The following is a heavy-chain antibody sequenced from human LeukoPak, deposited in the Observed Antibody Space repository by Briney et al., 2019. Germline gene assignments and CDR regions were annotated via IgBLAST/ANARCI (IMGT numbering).Heavy chain of an antibody. CDR3: VRTPPNWGADY. J-gene: IGHJ4*02. D-gene: IGHD7-27*01. Sequence: ASVKVSYKAAGYTFTSYDINGVRQAARHELKWRGWMSPNSGNTGYAQKFQGRVTMTRNTAISTAYMELSSLRSEDTAVYFCVRTPPNWGADYWGQGTLVTVSS. CDR2: MSPNSGNT. CDR1: GYTFTSYD. V-gene: IGHV1-8*01.